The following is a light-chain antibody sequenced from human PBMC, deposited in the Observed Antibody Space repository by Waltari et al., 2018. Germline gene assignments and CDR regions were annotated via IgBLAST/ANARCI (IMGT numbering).Light chain of an antibody. V-gene: IGKV4-1*01. CDR2: WAS. Sequence: DIVMTQSPDSLAVSLGERAAINCKSSQSVLYSSNNKNYLAWYQQKPGQPPKLLIYWASTRESGVPDRFSGSGSGTYFTLTISNLQAEDVAVYYCQQYYGPPYSFGQGTTLEIK. CDR3: QQYYGPPYS. J-gene: IGKJ2*03. CDR1: QSVLYSSNNKNY.